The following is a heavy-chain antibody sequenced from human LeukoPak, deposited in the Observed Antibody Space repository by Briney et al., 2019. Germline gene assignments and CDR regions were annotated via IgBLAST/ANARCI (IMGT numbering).Heavy chain of an antibody. CDR3: ARDGYCSGGSCSRRNWFDP. CDR1: GFTFRTYG. Sequence: PGGSLRLSCVASGFTFRTYGMNWVRQAPGKGLEWVSYISSTSDPILYAESVKGRFTISRDNAQNSLYLQMDSLRAEDTAVYYCARDGYCSGGSCSRRNWFDPWGQGTLVTVSS. J-gene: IGHJ5*02. CDR2: ISSTSDPI. D-gene: IGHD2-15*01. V-gene: IGHV3-48*01.